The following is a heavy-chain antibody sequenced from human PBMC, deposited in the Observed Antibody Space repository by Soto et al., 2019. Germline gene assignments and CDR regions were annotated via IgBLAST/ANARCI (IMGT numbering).Heavy chain of an antibody. D-gene: IGHD3-10*01. Sequence: ASVKVSCKASGYTFTSYDINWVRQAPGQGLEWMGWMNPNSGNTGYAQKFQGRVTMTRNTSISTAYMELSSLRSEDTAVYYCARGISGALDNWFDPWGQGTLVTVSS. V-gene: IGHV1-8*01. J-gene: IGHJ5*02. CDR2: MNPNSGNT. CDR3: ARGISGALDNWFDP. CDR1: GYTFTSYD.